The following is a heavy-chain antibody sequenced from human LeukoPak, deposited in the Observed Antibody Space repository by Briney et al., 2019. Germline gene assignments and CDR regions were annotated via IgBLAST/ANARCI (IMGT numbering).Heavy chain of an antibody. CDR3: ARVRIAAAGYYFDY. J-gene: IGHJ4*02. V-gene: IGHV4-59*01. D-gene: IGHD6-13*01. CDR1: GGSISSYY. Sequence: PSETLSLTCTVSGGSISSYYWSWIRQPPGKGLEWIGYIYYSGSTNYNPSPKSRVTISVDTSKNQFSLKLSSVTAADTAVYYCARVRIAAAGYYFDYWGQGTLVTVSS. CDR2: IYYSGST.